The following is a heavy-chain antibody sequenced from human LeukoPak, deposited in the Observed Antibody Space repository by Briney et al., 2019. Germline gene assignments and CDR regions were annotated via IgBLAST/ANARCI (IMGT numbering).Heavy chain of an antibody. J-gene: IGHJ6*03. CDR2: IYTSGST. CDR3: ARDSDTAMVMGNYYYYMDV. CDR1: GGSISSYY. Sequence: SETLSLTCTVSGGSISSYYWSWIRQPPGKGLEWIWYIYTSGSTNYNPSLNSRVTISVDTSKNQFSLKLRSVTAADTVVYHCARDSDTAMVMGNYYYYMDVWGKGTTVTVSS. D-gene: IGHD5-18*01. V-gene: IGHV4-4*09.